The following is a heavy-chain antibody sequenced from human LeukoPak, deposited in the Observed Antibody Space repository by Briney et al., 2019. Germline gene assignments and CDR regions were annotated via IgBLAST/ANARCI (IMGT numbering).Heavy chain of an antibody. J-gene: IGHJ6*02. D-gene: IGHD5-12*01. CDR1: GYTFTSYG. V-gene: IGHV1-18*01. CDR2: ISAYNGNT. CDR3: ARDVARGYSGYGMDV. Sequence: ASVMVSCKASGYTFTSYGISWVRQAPGQGLEWMGWISAYNGNTNYAQKLQGRVTMTTDTSTSTAYMELRSLRSDDTAVYYCARDVARGYSGYGMDVWGQGTTVTVSS.